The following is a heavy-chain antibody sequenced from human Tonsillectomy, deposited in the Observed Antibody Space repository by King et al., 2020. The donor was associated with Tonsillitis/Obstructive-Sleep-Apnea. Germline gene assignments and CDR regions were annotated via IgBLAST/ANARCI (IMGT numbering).Heavy chain of an antibody. J-gene: IGHJ6*03. D-gene: IGHD3-22*01. CDR3: AKNYYDSSGPRYFYYYMDV. V-gene: IGHV3-23*04. Sequence: QLVQSGGGLVQPGGSLRLSCAASGFTFNTYAMSWVRQAPGKGLEWVSAISSSGGSTYYADFVKGRFTISRDNSKNTLYLQKNSLRAEDTAVYYCAKNYYDSSGPRYFYYYMDVWGRGTTVTVSS. CDR2: ISSSGGST. CDR1: GFTFNTYA.